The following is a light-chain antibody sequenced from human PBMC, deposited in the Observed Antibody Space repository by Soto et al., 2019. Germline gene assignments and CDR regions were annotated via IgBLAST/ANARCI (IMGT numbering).Light chain of an antibody. J-gene: IGKJ5*01. CDR3: QQRSNWPPIT. Sequence: DIFLTQSPFTPSLSPFEAATLSCRVHQSVSNNYLAWYQQKPGQAPRLLIYDASNRATGIPARFSGSGSGTDFTLTISSLEPEDFAVYYCQQRSNWPPITFGQGTRLEI. V-gene: IGKV3-11*01. CDR1: QSVSNNY. CDR2: DAS.